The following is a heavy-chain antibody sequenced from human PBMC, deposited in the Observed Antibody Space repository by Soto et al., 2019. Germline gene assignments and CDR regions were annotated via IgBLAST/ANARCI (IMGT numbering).Heavy chain of an antibody. CDR2: ISGSGGST. J-gene: IGHJ4*02. Sequence: PGGSLRLSCAASGFTFSSYAMRWVRQAPGKGLEWVSAISGSGGSTYYADSVKGRFTISRDNSKNTLYLQMNSLRAEDTAVYYCAKEFMVRGVIINYFDYWGQGTLVTVSS. V-gene: IGHV3-23*01. D-gene: IGHD3-10*01. CDR1: GFTFSSYA. CDR3: AKEFMVRGVIINYFDY.